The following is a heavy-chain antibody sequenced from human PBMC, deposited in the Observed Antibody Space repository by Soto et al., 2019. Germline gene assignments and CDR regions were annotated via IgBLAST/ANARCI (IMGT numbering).Heavy chain of an antibody. CDR1: GGSISSSSYY. V-gene: IGHV4-39*01. CDR3: ARASPIVVVPAAMPWDHPESYYFDY. D-gene: IGHD2-2*01. CDR2: IYYSGST. J-gene: IGHJ4*02. Sequence: SETLSLTCTVSGGSISSSSYYWGWIRQPPGKGLEWIGSIYYSGSTYYNPSLKSRVTISVDTSKKQFSLKLSSVTAADTAVYYCARASPIVVVPAAMPWDHPESYYFDYWGQGTLVTVSS.